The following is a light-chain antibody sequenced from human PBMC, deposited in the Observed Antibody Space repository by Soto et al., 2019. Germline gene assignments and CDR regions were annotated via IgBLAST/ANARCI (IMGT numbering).Light chain of an antibody. CDR3: QQYNDYSAWT. CDR2: AAS. CDR1: QSISTF. Sequence: DIQMTQSPSSLSASVGDRVTITCRASQSISTFFTWYQQRPGKAPKLLIYAASSLQSGVPSRFSGSGSGTDFTLTISSLQPEDFATYYCQQYNDYSAWTFGQGTKVEIK. V-gene: IGKV1-39*01. J-gene: IGKJ1*01.